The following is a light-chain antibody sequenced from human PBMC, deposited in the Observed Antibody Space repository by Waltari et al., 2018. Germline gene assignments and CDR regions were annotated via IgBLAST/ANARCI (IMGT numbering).Light chain of an antibody. CDR2: GNN. Sequence: QSAPTPPPSVSGAPGQTITLSCPGSGPNTGARYDFHCYQQFPGTAPKPPRYGNNNRPSGVPDRFFGPKTATSASLAITGLQAGDEADYYCQAYDRSLSVVFGGGTKLTV. CDR3: QAYDRSLSVV. V-gene: IGLV1-40*01. J-gene: IGLJ2*01. CDR1: GPNTGARYD.